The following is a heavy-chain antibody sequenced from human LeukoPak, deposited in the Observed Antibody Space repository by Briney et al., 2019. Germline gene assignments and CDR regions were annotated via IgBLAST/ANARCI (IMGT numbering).Heavy chain of an antibody. CDR3: ARHPRVLWFGAGYHWFDP. J-gene: IGHJ5*02. D-gene: IGHD3-10*01. V-gene: IGHV4-34*01. CDR2: INHSGST. CDR1: GGSFSDNY. Sequence: SETLSLSCAVYGGSFSDNYWSWIRQPPGKGLEWIGEINHSGSTNYNPSLKSRVTISVDTSKNQFSLKLSSVTAADTAGYYCARHPRVLWFGAGYHWFDPWGQGTLVTVSS.